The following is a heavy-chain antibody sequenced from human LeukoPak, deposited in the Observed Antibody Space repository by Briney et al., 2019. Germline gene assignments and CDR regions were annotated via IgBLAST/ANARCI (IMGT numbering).Heavy chain of an antibody. V-gene: IGHV1-2*02. CDR2: VDPNTGDT. Sequence: ASVKASCKTFGYTFTRYFMHWVRQAPGQGLEWMGWVDPNTGDTNYAQKFQGRVTMTTDMSISTAYMELGGLLFEDTAVYFCARGRKRYVGIAAADFDYWGQGTLVTVSS. CDR3: ARGRKRYVGIAAADFDY. J-gene: IGHJ4*02. CDR1: GYTFTRYF. D-gene: IGHD6-13*01.